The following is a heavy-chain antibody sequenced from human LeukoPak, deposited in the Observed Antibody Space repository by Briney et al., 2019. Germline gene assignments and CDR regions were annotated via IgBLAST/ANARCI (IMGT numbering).Heavy chain of an antibody. CDR3: ARGVYIAAAQYGY. CDR1: GGSISSYY. D-gene: IGHD6-13*01. V-gene: IGHV4-59*01. J-gene: IGHJ4*02. Sequence: SETLSLTCTVSGGSISSYYWSWIRQPPGKGLEWIGYTYYSGTTNYNPSLKSRVTISVDTSKNQFSLKLSSVTAADTAAYYCARGVYIAAAQYGYWGQGTLVTVSS. CDR2: TYYSGTT.